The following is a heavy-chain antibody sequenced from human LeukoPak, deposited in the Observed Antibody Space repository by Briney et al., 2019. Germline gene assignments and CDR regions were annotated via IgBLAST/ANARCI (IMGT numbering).Heavy chain of an antibody. Sequence: GGSLRLSCAASGFTFNNAWMSWVRLAPGKGLEWVGRIKSKTDGGTADYAAPVKGRFTISRDDSKNMVFLRMNSLKIADTALYFCATEADTAMALPKNWGQGTLVTVSS. V-gene: IGHV3-15*01. J-gene: IGHJ4*02. CDR1: GFTFNNAW. D-gene: IGHD5-18*01. CDR3: ATEADTAMALPKN. CDR2: IKSKTDGGTA.